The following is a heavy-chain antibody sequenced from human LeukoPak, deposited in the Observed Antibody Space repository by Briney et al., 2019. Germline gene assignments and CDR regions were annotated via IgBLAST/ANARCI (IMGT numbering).Heavy chain of an antibody. Sequence: HPGGSLRLSCAASGFTFSTYSMNWVRQAPGKGLEWVSYISGTSSLIYYADSVKGRFTISRDNAKNSLYLQMNSLRDEDTAVYYCVRDQFFSFDYWGQGTLVTVSS. D-gene: IGHD3-3*01. CDR1: GFTFSTYS. J-gene: IGHJ4*02. V-gene: IGHV3-48*02. CDR3: VRDQFFSFDY. CDR2: ISGTSSLI.